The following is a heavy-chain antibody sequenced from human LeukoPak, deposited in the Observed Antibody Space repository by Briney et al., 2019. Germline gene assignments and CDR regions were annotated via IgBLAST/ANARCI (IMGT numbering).Heavy chain of an antibody. J-gene: IGHJ4*02. D-gene: IGHD3-9*01. V-gene: IGHV3-23*01. Sequence: GGSLRLSCAASGFTFSSHAMSWVRQAPGKGLEWVSAISGSGGSTYYADSVKGRFTISRDNSKNTLYLQMNSLRAEDTAVYYCAKSLDILTGYFDYWGQGTLVTVSS. CDR1: GFTFSSHA. CDR2: ISGSGGST. CDR3: AKSLDILTGYFDY.